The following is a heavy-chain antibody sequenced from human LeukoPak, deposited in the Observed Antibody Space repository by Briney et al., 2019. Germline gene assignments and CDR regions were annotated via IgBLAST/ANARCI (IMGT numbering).Heavy chain of an antibody. CDR3: VMKAVSYYGY. J-gene: IGHJ4*02. CDR1: GFTFSSYA. V-gene: IGHV3-23*01. CDR2: ISDSGGST. Sequence: GRGLRLSCAASGFTFSSYAMSWVRQAPGKGLEWVSAISDSGGSTYYADSVKGRFTISRDNSKNTLYLQMNSLRAEDTAVYYCVMKAVSYYGYWGQGTLVSVST. D-gene: IGHD3-10*01.